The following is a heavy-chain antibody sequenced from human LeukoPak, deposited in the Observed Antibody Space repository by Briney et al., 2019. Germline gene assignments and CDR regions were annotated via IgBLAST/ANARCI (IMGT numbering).Heavy chain of an antibody. CDR3: ARDISRSYYYYNHDAFDI. V-gene: IGHV1-18*01. D-gene: IGHD3-10*01. CDR1: GYTFTSYG. CDR2: ISAYNGNT. J-gene: IGHJ3*02. Sequence: ASVKVSCKASGYTFTSYGISWVRQAPGQGLEWMGWISAYNGNTNYAQNLQGRVTMTTDTAKSTAYMELKSLRSDDTAVYYCARDISRSYYYYNHDAFDIWGQGTMVTVSS.